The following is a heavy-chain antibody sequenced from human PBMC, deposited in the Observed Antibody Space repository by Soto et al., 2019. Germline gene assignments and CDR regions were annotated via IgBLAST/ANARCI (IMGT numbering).Heavy chain of an antibody. CDR1: GFTFSSYS. CDR2: ISSSSNII. V-gene: IGHV3-48*01. D-gene: IGHD6-19*01. CDR3: ARDGITGYSSGWSGGDF. J-gene: IGHJ4*02. Sequence: EVQLAESGGSLVQPGGSLRLSSAASGFTFSSYSMNWVRQAPGKGLEWVSYISSSSNIIYYADSVKGRFTISRDNAKNSLYLHMHSLRAEDTAVYYCARDGITGYSSGWSGGDFWGQGTLVTVSS.